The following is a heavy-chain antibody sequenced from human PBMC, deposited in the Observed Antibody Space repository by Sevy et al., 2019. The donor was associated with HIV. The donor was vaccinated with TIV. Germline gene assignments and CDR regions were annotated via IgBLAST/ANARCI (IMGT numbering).Heavy chain of an antibody. V-gene: IGHV3-23*01. CDR2: ISGSGGST. J-gene: IGHJ4*02. D-gene: IGHD3-22*01. CDR1: GFTFSSYA. CDR3: AKDRRYYDSSGYYAFDY. Sequence: GGSLRLSCAASGFTFSSYAMSWVRQAPGKGLEWVSAISGSGGSTYYADSVKGRFIISRDNSKNTLYLQMNSLRAEDTAVYYCAKDRRYYDSSGYYAFDYWGQGTLVTVSS.